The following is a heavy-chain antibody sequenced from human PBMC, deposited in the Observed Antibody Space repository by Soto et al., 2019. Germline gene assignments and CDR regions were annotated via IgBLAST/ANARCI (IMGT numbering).Heavy chain of an antibody. CDR1: GFTFSSHA. CDR2: ITGGGII. J-gene: IGHJ6*03. CDR3: AKYYGYNIPSWSMDV. Sequence: EVQLLESGGGLVQPGGSLRLSCAASGFTFSSHAMSWVGQAPGKGLEWVSTITGGGIIYYADSVKGRFTISRDNSKNTLYLQTDSLRAEDTALYYCAKYYGYNIPSWSMDVWGKGTTVTVSS. D-gene: IGHD5-18*01. V-gene: IGHV3-23*01.